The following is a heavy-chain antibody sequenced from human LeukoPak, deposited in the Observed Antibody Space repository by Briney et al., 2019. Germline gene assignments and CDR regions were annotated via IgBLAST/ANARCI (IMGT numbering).Heavy chain of an antibody. CDR1: GYTLTELS. V-gene: IGHV1-24*01. CDR3: ATDPRITMVRGASGNWHFDY. J-gene: IGHJ4*02. CDR2: FDPEDGET. D-gene: IGHD3-10*01. Sequence: ASVKVSCKVSGYTLTELSIHWVRQAPGKGLEWMGGFDPEDGETIYAQKFQGRVTMTEDTSTDTAYMELSSLRSEDTAVYYCATDPRITMVRGASGNWHFDYWGQGTLVTVSS.